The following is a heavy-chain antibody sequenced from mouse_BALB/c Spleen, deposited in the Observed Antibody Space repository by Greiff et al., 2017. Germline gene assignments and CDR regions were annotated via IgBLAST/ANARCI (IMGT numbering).Heavy chain of an antibody. V-gene: IGHV5-6-5*01. Sequence: EVKLMESGGGLVKPGGSLKLSCAASGFTFSSYAMSWVRQTPEKRLEWVASISSGGSTYYPDSVKGRFTISRDNARNILYLQMSSLRSEDTAMYYCAREKSCDHFDYWGQGTTLTVSS. CDR2: ISSGGST. J-gene: IGHJ2*01. CDR1: GFTFSSYA. CDR3: AREKSCDHFDY.